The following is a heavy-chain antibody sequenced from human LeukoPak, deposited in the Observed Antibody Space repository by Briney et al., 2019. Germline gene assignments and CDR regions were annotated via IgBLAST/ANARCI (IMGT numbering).Heavy chain of an antibody. V-gene: IGHV3-7*01. Sequence: GGSLRLSCAASGFAFSSYWMSWVRQAPGKGLEWVANIKEDGSEKYYVDSVKGRFTISRDNAKKSLFLQMNSLRVEDTAVYYCARGRNLAVWGQGTTVTVSS. CDR3: ARGRNLAV. CDR2: IKEDGSEK. CDR1: GFAFSSYW. J-gene: IGHJ6*02.